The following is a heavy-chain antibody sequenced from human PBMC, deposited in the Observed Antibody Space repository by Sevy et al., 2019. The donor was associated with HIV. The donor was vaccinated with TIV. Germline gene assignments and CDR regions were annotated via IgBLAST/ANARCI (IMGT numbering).Heavy chain of an antibody. J-gene: IGHJ4*02. CDR2: INHSGST. D-gene: IGHD2-15*01. Sequence: SETLSLTCAVYGGSFSGYYWSWIRQPPGKGLEWIGEINHSGSTNYNPSLKSRVTISVDTSKNQFSLKLSSVTAADTAVYYCARAVSDIVVVVAAIGFDYWGQGTLVTVSS. V-gene: IGHV4-34*01. CDR1: GGSFSGYY. CDR3: ARAVSDIVVVVAAIGFDY.